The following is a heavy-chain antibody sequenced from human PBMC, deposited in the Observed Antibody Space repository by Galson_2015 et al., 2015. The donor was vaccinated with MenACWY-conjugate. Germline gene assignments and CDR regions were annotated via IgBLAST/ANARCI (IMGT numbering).Heavy chain of an antibody. Sequence: QSGAEVKKPGESLTISCKGSGYSFTTYWIGWVRQLPGKSLEWMGLISPGDSNTRYSPAFQGQVTISADKSISTAYLQWNSLQASDTAMYYCARHPPGGRGMDVWGQGTTVTVSS. V-gene: IGHV5-51*01. CDR3: ARHPPGGRGMDV. D-gene: IGHD1-26*01. J-gene: IGHJ6*02. CDR1: GYSFTTYW. CDR2: ISPGDSNT.